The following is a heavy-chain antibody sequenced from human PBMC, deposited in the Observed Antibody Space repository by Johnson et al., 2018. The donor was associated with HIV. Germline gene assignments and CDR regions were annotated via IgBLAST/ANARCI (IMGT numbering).Heavy chain of an antibody. J-gene: IGHJ3*02. CDR1: GFTFSDYY. CDR3: TTDGYGGYSYGYGAFDI. D-gene: IGHD5-18*01. V-gene: IGHV3-11*01. CDR2: ISSSGSTI. Sequence: QVQLVESGGGLVKPGGSLRLSCAASGFTFSDYYMSWIRQAPGKGLEWVSSISSSGSTIYYADSVQGRFTISRDNAKNSLYLQMNSLKTEDTAVYYCTTDGYGGYSYGYGAFDIWGQGTMVTVSS.